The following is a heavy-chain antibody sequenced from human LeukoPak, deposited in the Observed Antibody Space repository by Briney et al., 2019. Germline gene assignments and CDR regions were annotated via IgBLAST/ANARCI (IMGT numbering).Heavy chain of an antibody. CDR3: ASSWGQQLYFQH. J-gene: IGHJ1*01. CDR2: IYYSGST. CDR1: GGSISSSSYY. Sequence: SETLSLTCTVSGGSISSSSYYWGWIRQPPGEGLEWIGSIYYSGSTYYNPSLKSRVTISVDTSKNQFSLKLSSVNAADTAVYYCASSWGQQLYFQHWGQGTLVTVSS. V-gene: IGHV4-39*01. D-gene: IGHD6-13*01.